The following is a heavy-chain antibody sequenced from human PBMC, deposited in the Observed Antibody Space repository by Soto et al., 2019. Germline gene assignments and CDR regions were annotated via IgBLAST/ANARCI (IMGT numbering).Heavy chain of an antibody. CDR1: GGSISSSSYY. J-gene: IGHJ4*02. CDR2: IYYSGST. V-gene: IGHV4-39*01. CDR3: ASTDSSGYYNFDY. D-gene: IGHD3-22*01. Sequence: SETLSLTCTVSGGSISSSSYYWGWIRQPPGKGLEWIGSIYYSGSTYYNPSPKSRVTISVDTSKNQFSLKLSSVTAADTAVYYCASTDSSGYYNFDYWGQGTLVTVSS.